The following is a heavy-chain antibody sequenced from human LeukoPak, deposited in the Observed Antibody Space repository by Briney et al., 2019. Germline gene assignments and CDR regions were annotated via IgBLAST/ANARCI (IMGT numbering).Heavy chain of an antibody. Sequence: GASVKVSCKASGGTFSSYAISWVRQAPGQGLEWMGIINPSGGSTSYAQKFQGRVTMTRDTSTSTVYMEPSSLRSEDTAVYYCARDCGGDRYSVYWGQGTLVTVSS. V-gene: IGHV1-46*01. CDR1: GGTFSSYA. J-gene: IGHJ4*02. D-gene: IGHD2-21*01. CDR3: ARDCGGDRYSVY. CDR2: INPSGGST.